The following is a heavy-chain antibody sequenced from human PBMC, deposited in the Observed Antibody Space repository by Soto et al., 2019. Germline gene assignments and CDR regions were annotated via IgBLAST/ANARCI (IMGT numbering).Heavy chain of an antibody. CDR1: GGSISSGGYY. V-gene: IGHV4-31*03. Sequence: PSETLSLTCTVSGGSISSGGYYWSWIRQHPGKGLEWIGYIYYSGSTYYNPSLKSRVTISVDTSKNQFSLKLSSVTAADTAVYYCARGGVGSSGCYTTDAFDIWGQGTMVTVSS. J-gene: IGHJ3*02. CDR3: ARGGVGSSGCYTTDAFDI. D-gene: IGHD3-22*01. CDR2: IYYSGST.